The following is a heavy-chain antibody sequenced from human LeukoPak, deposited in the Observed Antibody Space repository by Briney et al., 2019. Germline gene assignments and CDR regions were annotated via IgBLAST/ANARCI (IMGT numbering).Heavy chain of an antibody. CDR1: GYTFTSYD. CDR3: ARMEEITMVRGVISWFDP. V-gene: IGHV1-8*02. D-gene: IGHD3-10*01. J-gene: IGHJ5*02. CDR2: MNPNSGNT. Sequence: ASVKVSCKASGYTFTSYDINWVRQATGQGLEWMGWMNPNSGNTGYAQKFQGRVTMTRNTSISTAYMELRSLRSEDTAVYYCARMEEITMVRGVISWFDPWGQGTLVTVSS.